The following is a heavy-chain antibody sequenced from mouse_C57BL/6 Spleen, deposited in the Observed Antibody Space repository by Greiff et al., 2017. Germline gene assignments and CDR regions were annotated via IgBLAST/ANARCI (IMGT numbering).Heavy chain of an antibody. V-gene: IGHV14-3*01. Sequence: VQLQQSVAELVRPGASVKLSCTASGFNIKNTYMPWVKQRPEQGLEWIGRIDPANGNTKYAPKFQGKATITADTSSNTAYLQLSSLTSEDTAIYYCARAGLHYGNYVDYWGQGTSVTVSS. D-gene: IGHD2-1*01. J-gene: IGHJ4*01. CDR1: GFNIKNTY. CDR3: ARAGLHYGNYVDY. CDR2: IDPANGNT.